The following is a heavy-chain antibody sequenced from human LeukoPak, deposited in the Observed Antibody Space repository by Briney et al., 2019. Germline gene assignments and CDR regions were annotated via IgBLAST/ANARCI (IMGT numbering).Heavy chain of an antibody. CDR3: ATDDLYYGSGSYYNGGGV. D-gene: IGHD3-10*01. Sequence: GGSLRLSCAASGFTFSDYYMSWIRQAPGKGLEWVSYISSSGSTIYYADSVKGRFTISRDNAKNSLYLQMNSLRAEDTAVYYCATDDLYYGSGSYYNGGGVWGQGTTVTVSS. V-gene: IGHV3-11*01. CDR1: GFTFSDYY. CDR2: ISSSGSTI. J-gene: IGHJ6*02.